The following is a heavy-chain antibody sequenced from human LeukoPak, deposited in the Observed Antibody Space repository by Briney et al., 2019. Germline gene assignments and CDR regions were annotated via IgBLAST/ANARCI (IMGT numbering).Heavy chain of an antibody. CDR2: ISSSSSYI. Sequence: GGSLRLSCAASGFTFSSYSMNWVRQAPGKGLEWVSSISSSSSYIYYADSVKGRFTISRDNAKNSLYLQMNSLRAEDAALYYCAKSRDSNTWYYFDYWGQGTLVTVSS. CDR3: AKSRDSNTWYYFDY. J-gene: IGHJ4*02. V-gene: IGHV3-21*04. CDR1: GFTFSSYS. D-gene: IGHD3-22*01.